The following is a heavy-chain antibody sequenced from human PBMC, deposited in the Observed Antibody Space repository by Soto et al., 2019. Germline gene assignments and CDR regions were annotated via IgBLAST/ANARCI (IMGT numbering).Heavy chain of an antibody. Sequence: QVHLVQSGAEVKKPGSSVKVSCKAPGGTFSNHAINWVRQAPGQGLEWMGRIIPIFTTTNYAQKFQGRVSMTADESTTTAYMELSSLKHDDTAVYSCAREVAADGTFREDVFDIWGQGTLVTVSS. J-gene: IGHJ3*02. V-gene: IGHV1-69*12. D-gene: IGHD6-13*01. CDR2: IIPIFTTT. CDR1: GGTFSNHA. CDR3: AREVAADGTFREDVFDI.